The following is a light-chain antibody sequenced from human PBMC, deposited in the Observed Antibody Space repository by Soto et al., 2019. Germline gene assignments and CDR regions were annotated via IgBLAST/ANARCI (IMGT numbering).Light chain of an antibody. Sequence: QSVLTQPPSVSAAPGQRVTISCTGSSSNIEAGYEVHWYQQLPGTAPKLLIFGHTNRALGVPDRFSGSRSGASVSLAITGLQAEDEADYYCQSYDSSLSGVVFGGGTKLTVL. CDR3: QSYDSSLSGVV. V-gene: IGLV1-40*01. J-gene: IGLJ2*01. CDR2: GHT. CDR1: SSNIEAGYE.